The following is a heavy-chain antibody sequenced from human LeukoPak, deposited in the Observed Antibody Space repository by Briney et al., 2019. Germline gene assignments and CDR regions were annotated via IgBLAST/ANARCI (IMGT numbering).Heavy chain of an antibody. D-gene: IGHD1-26*01. Sequence: ASVKVSCKASGYAFTGYYMHWVRQAPGQGLEWMGWINPNSGGTNYAQKFQGRVTMTRDTSISTAYMELSRLRSDDTAVYYCARTFIVGAYHFDYWGQGTLVTVSS. J-gene: IGHJ4*02. CDR2: INPNSGGT. V-gene: IGHV1-2*02. CDR1: GYAFTGYY. CDR3: ARTFIVGAYHFDY.